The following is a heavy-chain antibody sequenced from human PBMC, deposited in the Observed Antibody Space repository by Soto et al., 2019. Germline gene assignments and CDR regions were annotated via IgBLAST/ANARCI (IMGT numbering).Heavy chain of an antibody. Sequence: PSXTLSLTCTVSGGSISSYYWSCIRQPPGKGLEWIGYIYYSGSTNYNPSLKSRVTISVDTSKNQFSLKLSSVTAADTAVYYCARGNYFDYWGQGTLVTVSS. CDR3: ARGNYFDY. CDR2: IYYSGST. V-gene: IGHV4-59*01. CDR1: GGSISSYY. J-gene: IGHJ4*02.